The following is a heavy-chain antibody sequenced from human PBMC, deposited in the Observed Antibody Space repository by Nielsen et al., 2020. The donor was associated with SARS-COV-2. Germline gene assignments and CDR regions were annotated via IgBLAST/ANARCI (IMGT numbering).Heavy chain of an antibody. V-gene: IGHV4-31*03. J-gene: IGHJ4*02. CDR2: IYYSGST. CDR1: GGSISSGGYY. CDR3: ARSPAVAGQDFDY. Sequence: SETLSLTCTVSGGSISSGGYYWSWIRQHPGKGLEWIGYIYYSGSTYYNPSLKSRVTISVDTSKNQFSLKLSSVTAADTAVYYCARSPAVAGQDFDYWGQGTLVTVSS. D-gene: IGHD6-19*01.